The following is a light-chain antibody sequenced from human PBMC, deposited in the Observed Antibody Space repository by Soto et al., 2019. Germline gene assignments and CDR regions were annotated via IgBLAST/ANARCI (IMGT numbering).Light chain of an antibody. CDR3: QQCLGTPQT. CDR2: WAS. Sequence: DIVMTQSPDSLAVSLGERATINCKSSQSGLYSSNNKNYLAWYQQRPGQPPKLLIYWASTRESGVTDRFSGSGSGTDFTLTISSLQAEDVAVYYWQQCLGTPQTFGGGTKVEIK. J-gene: IGKJ4*01. CDR1: QSGLYSSNNKNY. V-gene: IGKV4-1*01.